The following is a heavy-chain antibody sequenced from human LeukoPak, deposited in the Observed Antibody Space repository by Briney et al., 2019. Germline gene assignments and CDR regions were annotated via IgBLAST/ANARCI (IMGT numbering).Heavy chain of an antibody. CDR1: GGSISKSNYY. CDR2: IYYSGNS. V-gene: IGHV4-39*07. Sequence: SETLSLTCIVSGGSISKSNYYWGWIRRPPGKGLEWIGSIYYSGNSYYNSSLKSRVTISVDTSKNQFSLKLSSVTAADTAVYYCARALHYDSSGYLVGAFDIWGQGTMVTVSS. CDR3: ARALHYDSSGYLVGAFDI. J-gene: IGHJ3*02. D-gene: IGHD3-22*01.